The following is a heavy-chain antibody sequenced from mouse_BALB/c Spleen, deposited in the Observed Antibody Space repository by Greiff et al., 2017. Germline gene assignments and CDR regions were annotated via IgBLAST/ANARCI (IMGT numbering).Heavy chain of an antibody. CDR1: GYTFTSYY. CDR2: IYPGNVNT. CDR3: ARHYDYDGGFAY. Sequence: VQLQQSGPELVKPGASVRISCKASGYTFTSYYIHWVKQRPGQGLEWIGWIYPGNVNTKYNEKFKGKATLTADKSSSTAYMQLSSLTSEDSAVYFCARHYDYDGGFAYWGQGTLVTVSA. V-gene: IGHV1S56*01. D-gene: IGHD2-4*01. J-gene: IGHJ3*01.